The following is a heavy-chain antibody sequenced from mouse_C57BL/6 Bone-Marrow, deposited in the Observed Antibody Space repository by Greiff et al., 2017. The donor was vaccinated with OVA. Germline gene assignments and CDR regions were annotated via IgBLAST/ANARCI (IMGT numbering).Heavy chain of an antibody. J-gene: IGHJ1*03. Sequence: QVQLKQSGPGLVAPSQSLSITCTVSGFSLTSYAISWVRQPPGKGLEWLGVIWTGGGTNYNSALKSRLSISKDNSKSQVFLKMNSLQTDDTARYYCARNYGSSYLWYFDVWGTGTTVTVSS. CDR2: IWTGGGT. V-gene: IGHV2-9-1*01. D-gene: IGHD1-1*01. CDR3: ARNYGSSYLWYFDV. CDR1: GFSLTSYA.